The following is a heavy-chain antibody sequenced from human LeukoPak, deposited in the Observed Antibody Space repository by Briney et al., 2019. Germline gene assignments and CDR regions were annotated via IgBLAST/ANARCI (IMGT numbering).Heavy chain of an antibody. CDR2: INHSGST. CDR3: ARGEYDYAWGSYSPNAFAM. D-gene: IGHD3-16*01. J-gene: IGHJ3*02. CDR1: GGSFSGYD. Sequence: SETLSLTCAVYGGSFSGYDWSWIRQPPGKGLEWIGEINHSGSTNYNPSLKSRVTISVDTSKNQFSLKLSSVTAADTALYYCARGEYDYAWGSYSPNAFAMWGQGTMVTVSS. V-gene: IGHV4-34*01.